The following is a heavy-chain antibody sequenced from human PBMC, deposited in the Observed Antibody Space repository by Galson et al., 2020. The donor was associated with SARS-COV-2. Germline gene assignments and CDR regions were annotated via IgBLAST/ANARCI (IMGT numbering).Heavy chain of an antibody. CDR2: ISYDGSNK. V-gene: IGHV3-30*01. Sequence: RGSLRLSCAASGFTFSSYAMHWVRQAPGKGLEWVAVISYDGSNKYYADSVKGRFTISRDNSKNTLYLQMNSLRAEDTAVYYCAREPLAVAGFDYWGQGTLVTVSS. CDR3: AREPLAVAGFDY. D-gene: IGHD6-19*01. CDR1: GFTFSSYA. J-gene: IGHJ4*02.